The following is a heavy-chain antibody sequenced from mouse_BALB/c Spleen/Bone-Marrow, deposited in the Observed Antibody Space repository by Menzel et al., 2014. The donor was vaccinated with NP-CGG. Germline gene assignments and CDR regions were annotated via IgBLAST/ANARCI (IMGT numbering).Heavy chain of an antibody. V-gene: IGHV5-12-2*01. CDR1: GFTFXSYS. D-gene: IGHD2-14*01. CDR2: ISNGGGST. Sequence: DVKLQESGGGLVQPGGSLKLSCTASGFTFXSYSMSWVRQTPEKRLEWVAYISNGGGSTYYPDAVKGRFTISRDNAKNSLYLQMSSLKSEDTAMYYCTRHGEVRRFYYALDYWGQGTSVTVSS. J-gene: IGHJ4*01. CDR3: TRHGEVRRFYYALDY.